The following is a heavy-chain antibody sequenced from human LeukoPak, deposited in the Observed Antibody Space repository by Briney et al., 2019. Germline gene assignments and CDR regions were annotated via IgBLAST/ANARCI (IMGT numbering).Heavy chain of an antibody. CDR1: GFTFSSYA. CDR2: ISGSGGST. D-gene: IGHD1-26*01. V-gene: IGHV3-23*01. Sequence: GGSLRLSCAASGFTFSSYAMSWVRQAPGKGLEWVSAISGSGGSTYYADSVKGRFTISRDNSKNTLYLQMNSLRAEDTAVYYCAGQVGARIRYYYTSGLDVWGQGTTVAVSS. CDR3: AGQVGARIRYYYTSGLDV. J-gene: IGHJ6*02.